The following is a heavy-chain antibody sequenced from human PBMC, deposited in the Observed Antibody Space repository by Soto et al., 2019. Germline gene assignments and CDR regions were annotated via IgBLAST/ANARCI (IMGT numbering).Heavy chain of an antibody. CDR2: ISSSGSTI. D-gene: IGHD3-16*02. Sequence: LRLSCAASGFTFSDYYMSWIRQAPGKGLEWVSYISSSGSTIYYADSVKGRLTISRDNAKNSLYLQMNSLRAEDTAVYYCARGPYDYVWGSDPPHFDYWGQGTLVT. J-gene: IGHJ4*02. CDR3: ARGPYDYVWGSDPPHFDY. CDR1: GFTFSDYY. V-gene: IGHV3-11*01.